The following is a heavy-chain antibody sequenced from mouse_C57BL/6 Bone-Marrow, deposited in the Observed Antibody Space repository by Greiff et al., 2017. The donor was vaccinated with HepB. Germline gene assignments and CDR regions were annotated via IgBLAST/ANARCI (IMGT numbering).Heavy chain of an antibody. CDR1: GYSFTSYY. CDR2: IYPGSGNT. D-gene: IGHD1-1*01. Sequence: QVHVKQSGPELVKPGASVKISCKASGYSFTSYYIHWVKQRPGQGLEWIGWIYPGSGNTKYNEKFKGKATLTADTSSSTAYMQLSSLTSEDSAVYYCARFITTALDYWGQGTTLTVSS. J-gene: IGHJ2*01. CDR3: ARFITTALDY. V-gene: IGHV1-66*01.